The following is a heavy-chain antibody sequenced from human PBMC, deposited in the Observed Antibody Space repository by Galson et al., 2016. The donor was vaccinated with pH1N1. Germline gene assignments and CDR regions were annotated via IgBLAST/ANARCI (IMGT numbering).Heavy chain of an antibody. CDR1: GYSFTRYW. J-gene: IGHJ3*02. CDR3: ARQYDFGNYRGDAFDI. D-gene: IGHD4-11*01. CDR2: VNPGGSTI. V-gene: IGHV5-51*03. Sequence: QSGAEVKKPGESLKISCKASGYSFTRYWIAWVRQVPGQGLEWVGVVNPGGSTIRYSPPFQGQVTISSDKSINTAYLQWISLKASDTATYYCARQYDFGNYRGDAFDIWGQGTIVIVSS.